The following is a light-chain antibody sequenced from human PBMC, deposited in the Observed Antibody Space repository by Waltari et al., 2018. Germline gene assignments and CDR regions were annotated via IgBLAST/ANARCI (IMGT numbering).Light chain of an antibody. Sequence: QSALTQPASVSGSPGQSIPISCTGPSSDVGGSNYVPWYQQHPGKSPKLMIYDVSNLPSGVSNRFSGSKSGNTASLTISGLQAEDEADYYCSSYTSSSTYVFGTGTKVTVL. CDR2: DVS. CDR1: SSDVGGSNY. J-gene: IGLJ1*01. V-gene: IGLV2-14*03. CDR3: SSYTSSSTYV.